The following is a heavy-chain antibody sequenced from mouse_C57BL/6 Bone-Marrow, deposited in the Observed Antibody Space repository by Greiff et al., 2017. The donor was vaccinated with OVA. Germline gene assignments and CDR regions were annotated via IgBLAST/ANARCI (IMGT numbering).Heavy chain of an antibody. J-gene: IGHJ4*01. CDR1: GYTFTSYW. CDR2: IDPSDSYT. CDR3: ARSTSNYFYAMDY. Sequence: QVHVKQPGAELVMPGASVKLSCKASGYTFTSYWMHWVKQRPGQGLEWIGEIDPSDSYTNYNQKFKGQSTLPVDKSSSTAYMQLSSLTSEDSAVYYGARSTSNYFYAMDYWGQGTSVTVSS. D-gene: IGHD2-5*01. V-gene: IGHV1-69*01.